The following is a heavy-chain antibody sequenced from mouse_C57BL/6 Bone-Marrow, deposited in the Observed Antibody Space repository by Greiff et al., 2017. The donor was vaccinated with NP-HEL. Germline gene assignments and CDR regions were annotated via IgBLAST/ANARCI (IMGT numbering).Heavy chain of an antibody. Sequence: VQLQQPGAELVKPGASVKLSCKASGYTFTSYWMHWVKQRPGQGLEWIGMIHPNSGSTNYNEKFKSKATLTVDKSSSTAYMQLSSLTSEDSAVYYCASPSDGPYFDYWGQGTTLTVSS. CDR1: GYTFTSYW. D-gene: IGHD2-3*01. J-gene: IGHJ2*01. CDR3: ASPSDGPYFDY. CDR2: IHPNSGST. V-gene: IGHV1-64*01.